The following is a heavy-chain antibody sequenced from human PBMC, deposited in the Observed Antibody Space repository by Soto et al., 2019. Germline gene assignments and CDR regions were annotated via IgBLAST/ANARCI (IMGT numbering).Heavy chain of an antibody. D-gene: IGHD3-22*01. CDR1: GFTFTNYW. V-gene: IGHV3-74*01. CDR2: IDGVGTGT. CDR3: RGRSGYYLGYYYYGMDV. J-gene: IGHJ6*02. Sequence: GGSLRLSCAASGFTFTNYWMHWVRQVPGKGLVWVSRIDGVGTGTSYSDSVRGRFTISRDNAKNSLYLQMNSLRAEDTAVYYCRGRSGYYLGYYYYGMDVWGQGTTVTVSS.